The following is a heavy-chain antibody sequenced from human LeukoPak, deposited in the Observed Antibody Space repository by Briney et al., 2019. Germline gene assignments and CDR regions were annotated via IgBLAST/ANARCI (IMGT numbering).Heavy chain of an antibody. Sequence: SETLSLTCTVSGGSISSYYWSWIRQPPGKGLEWIGSIYYSGSTYYNPSLKSRVTISVDTSKNQFSLKLSSVTAADTAVYYCARGAKQGATGYWGQGTLVTVSS. V-gene: IGHV4-59*12. J-gene: IGHJ4*02. CDR3: ARGAKQGATGY. CDR1: GGSISSYY. CDR2: IYYSGST. D-gene: IGHD1-26*01.